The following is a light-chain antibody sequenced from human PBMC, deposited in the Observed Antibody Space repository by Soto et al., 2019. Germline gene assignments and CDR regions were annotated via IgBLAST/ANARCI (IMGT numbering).Light chain of an antibody. V-gene: IGKV3D-15*01. CDR3: QQYNNWPGT. J-gene: IGKJ1*01. CDR1: QSVRSN. CDR2: GAS. Sequence: EIVMTQSPATLSVSPGERATLSCRASQSVRSNLAWYQQKPGQAPRLLIYGASIRATGSPDRFSGSGSGTDFTLTISSLQSEDFAVYYCQQYNNWPGTFGQGNKVEIK.